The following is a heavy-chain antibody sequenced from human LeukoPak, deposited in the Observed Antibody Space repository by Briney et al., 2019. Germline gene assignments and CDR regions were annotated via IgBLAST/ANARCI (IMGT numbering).Heavy chain of an antibody. CDR1: GFTVSSNY. CDR3: ASSAPSDI. CDR2: IYSGGST. J-gene: IGHJ3*02. Sequence: GGSLRLSCAASGFTVSSNYMSWVRQAPGKGLEWVSVIYSGGSTNYADSVRGRFTISRDNAKHSLYLQMNSLRAEDTAVYYCASSAPSDIWGRGTMVTVSS. V-gene: IGHV3-53*01.